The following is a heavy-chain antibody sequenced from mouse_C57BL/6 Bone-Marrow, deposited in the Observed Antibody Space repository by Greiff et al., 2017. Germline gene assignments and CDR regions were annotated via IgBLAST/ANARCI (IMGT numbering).Heavy chain of an antibody. CDR3: ARRGDGRDWYFDV. CDR2: ISSGGSYT. V-gene: IGHV5-6*02. CDR1: GFTFSSYG. J-gene: IGHJ1*03. Sequence: DVKLVESGGDLVKPGGSLKLSCAASGFTFSSYGMSWVRQTPDKRLEWVATISSGGSYTYYPASVKGRFTISRDNAKNTLYLQMSSLKSEDTAMYYCARRGDGRDWYFDVWGTGTTVTVSS.